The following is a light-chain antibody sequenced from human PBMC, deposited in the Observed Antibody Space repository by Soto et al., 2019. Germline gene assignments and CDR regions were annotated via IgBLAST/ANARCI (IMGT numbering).Light chain of an antibody. CDR3: QQRSNWPLT. V-gene: IGKV3-11*01. J-gene: IGKJ4*01. CDR1: QSVSSY. Sequence: EIVLTKSTDTLYLSPGERASLSCRASQSVSSYLAWYQQKPGQAPRLLIYDASNRATGIPARFSGSGSGTDFTLTISSLEPEDFAVYYCQQRSNWPLTFGGGTKV. CDR2: DAS.